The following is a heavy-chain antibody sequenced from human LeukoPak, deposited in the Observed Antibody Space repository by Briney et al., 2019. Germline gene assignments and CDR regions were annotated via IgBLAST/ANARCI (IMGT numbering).Heavy chain of an antibody. CDR2: INHSGST. CDR3: ARRDGFDAFDI. J-gene: IGHJ3*02. D-gene: IGHD4-17*01. Sequence: SETLSLTCAVYGGSFSGYYWNWIRQPPGKGLEWIGEINHSGSTNYNPSLKSRVTISVDTSKNQFSLNLKSVTAADTAVYNCARRDGFDAFDIWGQGTLVTVSS. CDR1: GGSFSGYY. V-gene: IGHV4-34*01.